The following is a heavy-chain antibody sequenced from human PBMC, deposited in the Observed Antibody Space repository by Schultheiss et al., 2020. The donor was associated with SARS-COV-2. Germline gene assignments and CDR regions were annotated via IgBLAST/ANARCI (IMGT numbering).Heavy chain of an antibody. D-gene: IGHD6-6*01. J-gene: IGHJ6*03. Sequence: KVSCKASGYTFTSYWIGWVRQMPGKGLEWMGIIYPGDSDTRYSPSFQGQVTISADKSISTAYLQWSSLKASDTAMYYCARAYSSSYYYYYMDVWGKGTTVTVSS. V-gene: IGHV5-51*01. CDR3: ARAYSSSYYYYYMDV. CDR2: IYPGDSDT. CDR1: GYTFTSYW.